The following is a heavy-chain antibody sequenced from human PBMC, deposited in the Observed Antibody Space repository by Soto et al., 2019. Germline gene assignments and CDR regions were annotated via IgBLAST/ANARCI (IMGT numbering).Heavy chain of an antibody. CDR3: AAHDSGGYYAEY. Sequence: QLQLQESGPGLVKPSETLSLTCTVSGDSVTISDYYWGWIRQPPGKGLEWIGSIHYSGSTYYNPSLKSRVTISGDTSKKQFSLKLTSVTGADAAVYYCAAHDSGGYYAEYWGQGTLVTVSA. V-gene: IGHV4-39*01. CDR2: IHYSGST. D-gene: IGHD3-22*01. J-gene: IGHJ4*02. CDR1: GDSVTISDYY.